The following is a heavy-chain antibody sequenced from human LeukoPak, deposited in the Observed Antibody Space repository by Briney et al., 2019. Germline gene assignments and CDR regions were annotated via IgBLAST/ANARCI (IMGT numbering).Heavy chain of an antibody. J-gene: IGHJ6*03. CDR3: ARMTWGYYYMDI. CDR1: DGSINSYY. V-gene: IGHV4-59*01. CDR2: MYYSGST. Sequence: SETLSLSCTVSDGSINSYYWSWIRQPPGKGLEWIGYMYYSGSTKYNPSLKSRVTISVDTSKKYFSLKLSSVTAADTAVYYCARMTWGYYYMDIWGKGTTVTVSS. D-gene: IGHD3-16*01.